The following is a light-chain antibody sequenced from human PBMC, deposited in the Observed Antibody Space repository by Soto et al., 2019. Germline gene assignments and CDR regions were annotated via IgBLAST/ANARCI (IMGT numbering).Light chain of an antibody. CDR2: DAS. CDR3: QQANSFPAT. J-gene: IGKJ4*01. V-gene: IGKV3D-15*01. CDR1: QSVGTN. Sequence: DIVMTQSPATLSLSPGERATLSCRASQSVGTNLAWYQQKPGQAPRLLIYDASNRATGIPARFSGSGSGTDFTLTISSLQPEDFATYYCQQANSFPATFGGGTKVDIK.